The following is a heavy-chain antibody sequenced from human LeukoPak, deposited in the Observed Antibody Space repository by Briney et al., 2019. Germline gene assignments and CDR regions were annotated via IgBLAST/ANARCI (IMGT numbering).Heavy chain of an antibody. J-gene: IGHJ4*02. V-gene: IGHV1-2*02. Sequence: ASVKVSCKASGYTFTDYYMHWVRQAPGQGLEWTGWINPNVGGTNYAQRFQGRVTMTRDTSISTAYMELSRLRSDDTAVYYCAREAEKYDSSGDLTYWGQGTLVTVSS. D-gene: IGHD3-22*01. CDR2: INPNVGGT. CDR3: AREAEKYDSSGDLTY. CDR1: GYTFTDYY.